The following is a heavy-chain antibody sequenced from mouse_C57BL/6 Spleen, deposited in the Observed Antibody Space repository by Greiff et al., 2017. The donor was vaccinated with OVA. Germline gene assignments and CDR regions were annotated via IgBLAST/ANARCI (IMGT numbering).Heavy chain of an antibody. J-gene: IGHJ4*01. D-gene: IGHD4-1*01. CDR3: ARKLGRTDAMDY. V-gene: IGHV1-66*01. CDR2: IYPGSGNT. CDR1: GYSFTSYY. Sequence: LKESGPELVKPGASVKISCKASGYSFTSYYIHWVKQRPGQGLEWIGWIYPGSGNTKYNEKFKGKATLTADTSSSTAYMQLSSLTSEDSAVYYCARKLGRTDAMDYWGQGTSVTVSS.